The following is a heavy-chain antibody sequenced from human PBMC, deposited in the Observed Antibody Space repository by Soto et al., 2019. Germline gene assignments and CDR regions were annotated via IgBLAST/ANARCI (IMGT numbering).Heavy chain of an antibody. J-gene: IGHJ5*01. CDR1: GYNFTAYW. CDR2: IDPSDSYT. V-gene: IGHV5-10-1*01. Sequence: GESLQISCKASGYNFTAYWIPWVRQMPGKGLEWLGRIDPSDSYTNYSPSFEGHVTISTDNSITTAYLQWSSLRASDTALDFWARVHKNWFDSWAQGTMVTVSS. CDR3: ARVHKNWFDS.